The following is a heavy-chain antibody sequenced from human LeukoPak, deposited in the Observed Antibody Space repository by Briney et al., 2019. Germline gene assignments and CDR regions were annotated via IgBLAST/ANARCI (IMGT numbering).Heavy chain of an antibody. Sequence: ASVEVSCKASGYTFTSYAMHWVRQAPGQRLEWMGWINAGNGNTKYSQKFQGRVTITRDTSASTAYMELSSLRSEDTAVYYCARGLVDYDFDYWGQGTLVTVSS. CDR3: ARGLVDYDFDY. V-gene: IGHV1-3*01. J-gene: IGHJ4*02. CDR2: INAGNGNT. D-gene: IGHD4-17*01. CDR1: GYTFTSYA.